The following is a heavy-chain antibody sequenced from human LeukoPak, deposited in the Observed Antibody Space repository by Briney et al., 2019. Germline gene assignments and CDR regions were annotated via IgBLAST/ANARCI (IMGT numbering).Heavy chain of an antibody. CDR2: ISYDGSNK. Sequence: GRSRRLSCAASGFTFSSYAMHWVRQAPGKGLEWVAVISYDGSNKYYADSVKGRFTISRDNSKHTLYLQMNSPSAEDTAVYYCARSYHDYYMDVWGKGTTVTVSS. CDR1: GFTFSSYA. J-gene: IGHJ6*03. CDR3: ARSYHDYYMDV. V-gene: IGHV3-30-3*01.